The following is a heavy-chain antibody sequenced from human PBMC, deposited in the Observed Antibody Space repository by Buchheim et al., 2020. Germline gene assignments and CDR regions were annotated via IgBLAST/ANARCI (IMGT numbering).Heavy chain of an antibody. J-gene: IGHJ4*02. CDR2: ITWNSGGT. Sequence: EVQLVESGGGVVRPGESLTLSCVGSGFSFDDYGMAWVRQAPGKGLEGVSDITWNSGGTGYGDSVKGRFTISRDNAKKTTLLHMNSLRVEDTAVYYCARDGRGLDYWGQGTL. V-gene: IGHV3-20*04. CDR3: ARDGRGLDY. CDR1: GFSFDDYG. D-gene: IGHD2-15*01.